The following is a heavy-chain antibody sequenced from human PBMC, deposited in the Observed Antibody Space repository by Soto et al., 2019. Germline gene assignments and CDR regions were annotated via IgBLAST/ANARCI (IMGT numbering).Heavy chain of an antibody. D-gene: IGHD6-13*01. CDR1: RGALSCYA. Sequence: PVKFSSKAPRGALSCYAISWARQAPGQGLEWMGGIIPIFGAGNYAQKFQGRVTITAAESTTTAYMELSSLRSEDTAVYFCARSRTIAAAGSYCFGYRAQGTLVTGSS. CDR2: IIPIFGAG. V-gene: IGHV1-69*13. CDR3: ARSRTIAAAGSYCFGY. J-gene: IGHJ4*02.